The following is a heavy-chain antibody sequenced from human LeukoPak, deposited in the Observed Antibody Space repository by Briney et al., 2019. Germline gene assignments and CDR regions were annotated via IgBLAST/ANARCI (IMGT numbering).Heavy chain of an antibody. Sequence: ASVKLSCKASGGTFSSYAISWVRQSPGQGLEWMGGIIPIFGTANYAQKFQGRVTITADESTSTAYMELSSLRSEDTAVYYCARYCSSTSCYGAWFNPWDQVTLDTVSS. D-gene: IGHD2-2*01. J-gene: IGHJ5*02. CDR3: ARYCSSTSCYGAWFNP. CDR2: IIPIFGTA. V-gene: IGHV1-69*13. CDR1: GGTFSSYA.